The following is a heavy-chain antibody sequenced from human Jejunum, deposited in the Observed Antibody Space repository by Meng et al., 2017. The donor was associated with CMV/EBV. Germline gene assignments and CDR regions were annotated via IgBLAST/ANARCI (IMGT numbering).Heavy chain of an antibody. V-gene: IGHV3-48*03. J-gene: IGHJ3*02. Sequence: SGFSFSTYEMNWVRQAPGRGLEWVSYISGSGNAIFYTDSVKGRFTISRDNAGNSLYLQMNSLRAEDTAVYYCARVGPWLFRAFDIWGQGTMVTVSS. D-gene: IGHD5-12*01. CDR1: GFSFSTYE. CDR3: ARVGPWLFRAFDI. CDR2: ISGSGNAI.